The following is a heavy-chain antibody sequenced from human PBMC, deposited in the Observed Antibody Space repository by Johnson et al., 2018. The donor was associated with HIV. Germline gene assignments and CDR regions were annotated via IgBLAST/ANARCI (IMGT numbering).Heavy chain of an antibody. CDR2: TNSDGIT. CDR3: ARDRGSMPAVAFDI. V-gene: IGHV3-74*01. J-gene: IGHJ3*02. Sequence: VQLVESGGGLVQPGGSLRLSCAASGLIFSRSWMHWVRQAPGQGLVWVSRTNSDGITTYADSVKGRFTISRDNSKNTLYLQMNSLRAEDTAVYYCARDRGSMPAVAFDIWGQGTMVTVSS. D-gene: IGHD2-2*01. CDR1: GLIFSRSW.